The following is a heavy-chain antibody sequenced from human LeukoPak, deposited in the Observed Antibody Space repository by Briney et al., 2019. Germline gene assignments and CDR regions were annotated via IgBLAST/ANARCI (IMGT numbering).Heavy chain of an antibody. J-gene: IGHJ5*02. CDR3: ARGPYDFWSGYWFDP. V-gene: IGHV4-4*07. CDR1: GGSISSYY. D-gene: IGHD3-3*01. Sequence: SETLSLTCTVSGGSISSYYWSWIRQPAGKGLEWIGRIYTSGSTNYNPSLKSRVTMSVDTSKNQFSLKLSSVTAADTAVYYCARGPYDFWSGYWFDPWGQGTLVTVSS. CDR2: IYTSGST.